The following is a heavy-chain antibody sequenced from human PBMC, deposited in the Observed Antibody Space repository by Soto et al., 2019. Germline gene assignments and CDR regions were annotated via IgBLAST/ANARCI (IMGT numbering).Heavy chain of an antibody. Sequence: ASVKVSCKASGYTFTSYYMHWVRQAPGQGLEWMGIINPSGGSTSYAQKLQGRVTITADKSTSTAYMELSSLRSEDTAVYYCARVWGPSAFDIWGQGTMVTVSS. J-gene: IGHJ3*02. D-gene: IGHD7-27*01. CDR2: INPSGGST. CDR1: GYTFTSYY. V-gene: IGHV1-46*01. CDR3: ARVWGPSAFDI.